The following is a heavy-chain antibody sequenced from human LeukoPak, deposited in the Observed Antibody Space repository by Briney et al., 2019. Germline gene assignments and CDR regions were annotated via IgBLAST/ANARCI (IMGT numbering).Heavy chain of an antibody. Sequence: NPGGCLRLSCAASGCTLSSFWVSWVREARGKGLEWVANVNQDGSEKYYVDSVKGRFTISRDNAKNSLYLQMNSLRAEDTAVYYCARGAHYYDSSGYYIPRLAFDIWGQGTMVTVSS. CDR3: ARGAHYYDSSGYYIPRLAFDI. V-gene: IGHV3-7*03. D-gene: IGHD3-22*01. CDR2: VNQDGSEK. J-gene: IGHJ3*02. CDR1: GCTLSSFW.